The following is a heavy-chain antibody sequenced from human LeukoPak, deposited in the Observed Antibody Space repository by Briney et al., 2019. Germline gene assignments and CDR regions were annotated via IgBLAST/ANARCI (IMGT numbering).Heavy chain of an antibody. D-gene: IGHD3-10*01. Sequence: GGSLRLSCAASGFTVSSNYMSWVRQAPGKGLEWVSVIYSGGSTYYADSVKGRFTISRDNSKNTLYLQMNSLRAEDTAVYYCARFRLGEPTGMDVWGQGTTVTVSS. CDR3: ARFRLGEPTGMDV. CDR2: IYSGGST. V-gene: IGHV3-66*01. J-gene: IGHJ6*02. CDR1: GFTVSSNY.